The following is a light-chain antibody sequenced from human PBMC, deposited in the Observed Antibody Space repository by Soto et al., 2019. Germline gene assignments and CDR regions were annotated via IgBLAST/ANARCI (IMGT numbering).Light chain of an antibody. CDR2: QAS. CDR1: ETIRSW. CDR3: QHYKTSPS. Sequence: DIQMTQSPSTLSASVGDTVTITCRASETIRSWLAWYQHKPGQAPRVLIRQASTFDSGVPSRFSGSGSATDFTLTITTLQPDDFATYFCQHYKTSPSFGQGSKLEIK. V-gene: IGKV1-5*03. J-gene: IGKJ1*01.